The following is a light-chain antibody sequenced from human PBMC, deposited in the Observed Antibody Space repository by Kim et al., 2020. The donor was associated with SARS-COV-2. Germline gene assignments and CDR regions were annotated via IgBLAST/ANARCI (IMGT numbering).Light chain of an antibody. CDR1: SSNIANNY. J-gene: IGLJ2*01. CDR2: DNN. CDR3: GTWDSSLTAVL. Sequence: GHTATSACSASSSNIANNYGSWYQHLPGTAPKLLIYDNNDRPSGIPDRFSGSKSGTTATLGITGLQTGDEADYYCGTWDSSLTAVLFGGGTQLTVL. V-gene: IGLV1-51*01.